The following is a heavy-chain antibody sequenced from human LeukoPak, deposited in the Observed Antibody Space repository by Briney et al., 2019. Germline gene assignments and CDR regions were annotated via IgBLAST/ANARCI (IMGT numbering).Heavy chain of an antibody. D-gene: IGHD2-2*01. CDR2: IDPNSGGT. CDR1: GYTFTGYY. J-gene: IGHJ5*02. CDR3: ARVGYCSSTSCPLDP. V-gene: IGHV1-2*02. Sequence: ASVKVSCKASGYTFTGYYMHWVRQAPGQGLEWMGWIDPNSGGTNYAQKFQGRVTMTRDTSISTAYMELSRLRSDDTAVYYCARVGYCSSTSCPLDPWGQGTLVTVSS.